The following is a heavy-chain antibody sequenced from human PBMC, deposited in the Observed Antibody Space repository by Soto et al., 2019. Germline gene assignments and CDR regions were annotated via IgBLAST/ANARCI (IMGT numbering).Heavy chain of an antibody. CDR2: LSYDGNNK. J-gene: IGHJ5*02. D-gene: IGHD4-17*01. V-gene: IGHV3-30-3*01. CDR1: GFPFSSYA. Sequence: QVQLVESGGGVVQPGRSLRLSCAASGFPFSSYAMHWVRQAPGKGLEWVTVLSYDGNNKYYADSVEGRFTITRDNSKNTLYWQMNSLRTEDTGVYYCARSQQTTVTSPLADPWGQGTLVTVSS. CDR3: ARSQQTTVTSPLADP.